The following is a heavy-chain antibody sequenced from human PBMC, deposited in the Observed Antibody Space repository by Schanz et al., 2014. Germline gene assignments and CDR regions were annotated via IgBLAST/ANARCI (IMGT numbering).Heavy chain of an antibody. CDR3: AKDGPGGSGSYSADGGMDV. D-gene: IGHD3-10*01. V-gene: IGHV3-23*01. Sequence: EVQLLESGGGLVQPGGSLKLSCAASGLIFSNYVMSWVRQAPGKGLEWVSTIGTSGGTNYAESVKGRFTISRDNSKSTLYLQMNSLRAEDTAVYYCAKDGPGGSGSYSADGGMDVWGQGTTVTV. J-gene: IGHJ6*02. CDR1: GLIFSNYV. CDR2: IGTSGGT.